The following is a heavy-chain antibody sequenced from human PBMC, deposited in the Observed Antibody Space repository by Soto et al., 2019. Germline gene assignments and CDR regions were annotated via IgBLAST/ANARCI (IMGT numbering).Heavy chain of an antibody. CDR2: INHSGST. D-gene: IGHD3-10*01. Sequence: PSETLSLTCAVYGGSFSGYYWSWIRQPPGKGLEWIGEINHSGSTNYNPSLKSRVTISVDTSKNQFSLKLSSVTAADTAVYYCARGVGYYYGSGSSYYFDYWGQGTLVTVSS. V-gene: IGHV4-34*01. CDR1: GGSFSGYY. J-gene: IGHJ4*02. CDR3: ARGVGYYYGSGSSYYFDY.